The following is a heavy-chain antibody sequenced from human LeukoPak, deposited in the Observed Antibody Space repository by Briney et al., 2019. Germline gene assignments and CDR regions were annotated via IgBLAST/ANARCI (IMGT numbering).Heavy chain of an antibody. J-gene: IGHJ4*02. CDR2: IYYTGST. D-gene: IGHD6-13*01. V-gene: IGHV4-59*12. Sequence: SETLSLTCTVSGGSISSYYWSWIRQPPRKGLEWIGSIYYTGSTYYNPSLKSRVTISIDTSKNQFSLRLSSVTAADTAVYFCARVAAAGNYYFDYWGQGTLVTVSS. CDR3: ARVAAAGNYYFDY. CDR1: GGSISSYY.